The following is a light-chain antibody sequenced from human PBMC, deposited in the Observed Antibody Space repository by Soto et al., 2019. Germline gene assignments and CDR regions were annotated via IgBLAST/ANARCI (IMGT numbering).Light chain of an antibody. J-gene: IGKJ4*01. CDR1: QSVSSS. Sequence: EIEMTQSPATLSVSPGERATLSCRASQSVSSSLAWYQQKPGQAPRLLIYGASTRATGIPARFSGSGSGTEFTLTISSLQSEDFAVYYCHQYNNWPPLTFGGGTKVDIK. CDR2: GAS. V-gene: IGKV3D-15*01. CDR3: HQYNNWPPLT.